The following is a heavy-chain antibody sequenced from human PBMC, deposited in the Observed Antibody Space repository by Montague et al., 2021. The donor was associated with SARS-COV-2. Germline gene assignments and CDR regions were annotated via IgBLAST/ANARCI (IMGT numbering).Heavy chain of an antibody. J-gene: IGHJ4*02. CDR3: ARVFPRWLQFDPYFDY. CDR2: IYYSGST. V-gene: IGHV4-61*01. D-gene: IGHD5-24*01. CDR1: GGSISSSSYY. Sequence: SETLSLTCTVSGGSISSSSYYWSWIRQPPGKGLEWIGYIYYSGSTNYIPSLKSRVTISVDTSKNQFSLKLSSVTAADTAVYYCARVFPRWLQFDPYFDYWGQGTLVTVSS.